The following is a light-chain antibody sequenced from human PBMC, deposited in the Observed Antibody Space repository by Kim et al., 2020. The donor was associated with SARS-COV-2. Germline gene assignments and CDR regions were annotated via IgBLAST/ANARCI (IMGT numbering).Light chain of an antibody. Sequence: EIVMTQSPATLSVSPGERATLSCRASQSVSSNLAWYQQKPGQAPRLLIYGSSTRATGIPARFSGGGSGTEFTLTISSLQSEDFAVYYCQQYNNWPESFGQGTKLEI. CDR3: QQYNNWPES. CDR2: GSS. CDR1: QSVSSN. V-gene: IGKV3-15*01. J-gene: IGKJ2*03.